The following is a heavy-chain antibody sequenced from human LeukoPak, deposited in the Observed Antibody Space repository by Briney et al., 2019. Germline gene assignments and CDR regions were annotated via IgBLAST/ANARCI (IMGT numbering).Heavy chain of an antibody. V-gene: IGHV4-31*03. J-gene: IGHJ6*04. Sequence: SETLSLTCTVSGGSISSGGYYWSWIRQHPGKGLEWIGYIYYSGSTYYNPSLKSRVTISVDTSKNQFSLKLSSVTAADTAVYYCARYTEGPRDYYYYYGMDVWGKGTTVTVSS. CDR3: ARYTEGPRDYYYYYGMDV. CDR2: IYYSGST. CDR1: GGSISSGGYY.